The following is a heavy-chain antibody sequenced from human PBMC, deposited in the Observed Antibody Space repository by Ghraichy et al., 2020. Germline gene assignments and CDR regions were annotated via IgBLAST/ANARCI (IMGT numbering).Heavy chain of an antibody. Sequence: SETLSLTCAVSGGSFSGSYWSWVRQPPGKGLEWIGEIIHTGSINSNPSLTSRVTMSVDTSKNQFSLNLTSVTAADTAVYYCARGGVAYCTSTTCYRYYFGMDVWGQGTTVTVSS. CDR1: GGSFSGSY. D-gene: IGHD2-2*02. CDR3: ARGGVAYCTSTTCYRYYFGMDV. V-gene: IGHV4-34*01. J-gene: IGHJ6*02. CDR2: IIHTGSI.